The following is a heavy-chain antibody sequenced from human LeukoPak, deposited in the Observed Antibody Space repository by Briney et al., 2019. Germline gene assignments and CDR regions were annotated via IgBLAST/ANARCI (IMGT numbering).Heavy chain of an antibody. D-gene: IGHD5-24*01. V-gene: IGHV3-66*01. CDR3: AEGGRDGYNYEPGVDY. J-gene: IGHJ4*02. CDR2: IYSGGST. CDR1: GLTVSSNY. Sequence: GGSLRLSCAAPGLTVSSNYMSWVRQAPGKGLEWVSVIYSGGSTYYADSVKGRFTISRDNSKNTLYLQMNSLRAEDTAVYYCAEGGRDGYNYEPGVDYWGQGTLVTVSS.